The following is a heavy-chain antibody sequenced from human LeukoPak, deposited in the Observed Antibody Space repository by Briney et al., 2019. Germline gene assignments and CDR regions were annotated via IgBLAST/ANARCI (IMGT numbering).Heavy chain of an antibody. V-gene: IGHV1-69*05. J-gene: IGHJ6*03. Sequence: SVKVSCKASGGTFSSYAISWVRQAPGQGLEWVGGIIPIFGTANYAQKFQGRVTITTDESTSTAYMELSSLRSEDTAVYYCARAQITISRSDPGPVVGGSYYYYMDVWGKGTTVTVSS. CDR3: ARAQITISRSDPGPVVGGSYYYYMDV. CDR1: GGTFSSYA. D-gene: IGHD3-10*01. CDR2: IIPIFGTA.